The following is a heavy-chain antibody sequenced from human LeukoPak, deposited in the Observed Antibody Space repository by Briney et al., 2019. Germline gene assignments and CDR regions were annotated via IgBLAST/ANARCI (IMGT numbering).Heavy chain of an antibody. D-gene: IGHD3/OR15-3a*01. CDR1: GGSISSYY. V-gene: IGHV4-59*01. J-gene: IGHJ4*02. CDR3: AVDSGPGVFDY. CDR2: IYYSGST. Sequence: PSETLSLTCTVSGGSISSYYWSWIRQPPGTGLEWIGSIYYSGSTNYNPSLKSRVTISVDTSKNQFSLKLSSVTAADTAVYYCAVDSGPGVFDYWGQGTLVTVSS.